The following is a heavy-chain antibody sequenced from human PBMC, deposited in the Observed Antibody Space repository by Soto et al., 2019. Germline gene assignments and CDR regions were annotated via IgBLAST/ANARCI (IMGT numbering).Heavy chain of an antibody. CDR3: AMHMVRGPIIVGAFDI. J-gene: IGHJ3*02. CDR2: IYYSGST. V-gene: IGHV4-39*01. CDR1: GGSISSSSYY. D-gene: IGHD3-10*01. Sequence: PSETLSLTCTVSGGSISSSSYYWGWIRQPPGKGLEWIGSIYYSGSTYYNPSLKSRVTISVDTSKNQFSLKLSSVTAADTAVYYCAMHMVRGPIIVGAFDIWGQGTMVTVSS.